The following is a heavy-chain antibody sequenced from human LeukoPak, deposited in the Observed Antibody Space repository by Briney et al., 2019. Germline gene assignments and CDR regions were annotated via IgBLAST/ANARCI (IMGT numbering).Heavy chain of an antibody. Sequence: GGSLRLSCAASGFTFDDYAMHWVRQAPGKGLEWVSGISWNSGSIGYADSVKGRFTISRDNAKNSLYLQMNSLRAEDTALYYCAKDYRSANNYYDSSGYYYLSSTGFDPWGQGTLVTVSS. CDR3: AKDYRSANNYYDSSGYYYLSSTGFDP. CDR1: GFTFDDYA. V-gene: IGHV3-9*01. D-gene: IGHD3-22*01. CDR2: ISWNSGSI. J-gene: IGHJ5*02.